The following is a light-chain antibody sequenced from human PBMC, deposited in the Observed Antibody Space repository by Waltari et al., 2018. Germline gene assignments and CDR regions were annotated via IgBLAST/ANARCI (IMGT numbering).Light chain of an antibody. J-gene: IGKJ4*01. CDR2: DAS. V-gene: IGKV1-33*01. CDR3: EQYDNFPPTAT. Sequence: DIQMTQSPSSLSASVGDRVTITCQASQDITKYLNWYQQKPGKAPEPLTYDASNLATGVPSRVSGSGAGTHFTFTINSLQPEEFATYYCEQYDNFPPTATFGGGTKVEIK. CDR1: QDITKY.